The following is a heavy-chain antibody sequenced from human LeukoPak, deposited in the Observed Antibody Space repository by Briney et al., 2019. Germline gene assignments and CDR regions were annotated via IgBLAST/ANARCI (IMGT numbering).Heavy chain of an antibody. CDR3: ARDDYDYVWGSYRYTPPFDY. CDR2: ISAYNGKT. CDR1: GYTFTSYG. J-gene: IGHJ4*02. D-gene: IGHD3-16*02. Sequence: ASVKVSCKSSGYTFTSYGISWVRQAPGQGLEWMGWISAYNGKTNYAQKRQGRVTMTTDTSTSTAYMELRSLRSDDTAVYYCARDDYDYVWGSYRYTPPFDYWGQGTLVTVSS. V-gene: IGHV1-18*01.